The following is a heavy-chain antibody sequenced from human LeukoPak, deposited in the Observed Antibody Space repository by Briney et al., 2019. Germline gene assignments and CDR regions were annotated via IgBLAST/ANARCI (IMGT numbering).Heavy chain of an antibody. CDR3: ARLRAGRGRYYYGSGSYYNHNWFDP. CDR2: INHSGST. V-gene: IGHV4-34*01. Sequence: KTSETLSLTCAVYGGSFSGYYWSWIRQSPGKGLEWIGEINHSGSTNYNPSLKSRVTISVDTSKNQFSLKLSSVTAADTAVYYCARLRAGRGRYYYGSGSYYNHNWFDPWGQGTLVTVSS. D-gene: IGHD3-10*01. J-gene: IGHJ5*02. CDR1: GGSFSGYY.